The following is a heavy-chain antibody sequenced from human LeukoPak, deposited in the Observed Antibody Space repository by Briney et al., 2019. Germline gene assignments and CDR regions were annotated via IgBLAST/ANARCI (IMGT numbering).Heavy chain of an antibody. CDR2: IKQDGSEK. CDR1: GFTFNTNS. V-gene: IGHV3-7*03. J-gene: IGHJ4*02. Sequence: GSLRLSCAASGFTFNTNSMNWVRQAPGKGLEWVANIKQDGSEKYYVDSVKGRFTISRDNAKDSLYLQMNSLRAEDTAVYYCARRYFDCWGQGTLVTVSS. CDR3: ARRYFDC.